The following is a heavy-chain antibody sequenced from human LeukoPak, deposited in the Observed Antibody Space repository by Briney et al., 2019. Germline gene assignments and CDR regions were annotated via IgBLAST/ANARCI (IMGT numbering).Heavy chain of an antibody. CDR3: ARDLSYYYDSSGYYRGGVWFDP. CDR1: GGSISSSSYY. Sequence: SETLSLTCTVSGGSISSSSYYWGWIRQPPGKGLEWIGSISNSGSTYYNPSLKSRVTISVDTSKNQFSLKLSSVTAADTAVYCCARDLSYYYDSSGYYRGGVWFDPWGQGTLVTVSS. D-gene: IGHD3-22*01. V-gene: IGHV4-39*07. J-gene: IGHJ5*02. CDR2: ISNSGST.